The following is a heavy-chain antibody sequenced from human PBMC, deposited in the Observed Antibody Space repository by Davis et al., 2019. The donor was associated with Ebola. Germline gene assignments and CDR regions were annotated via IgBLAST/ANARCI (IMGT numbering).Heavy chain of an antibody. CDR2: INHSGST. J-gene: IGHJ4*02. Sequence: MPSETLSLTCAVYGGSFSGYYWSWIRQPPGKGLEWFGEINHSGSTYYNPSLKSRVTISVDTSKNQFSLKLSSVTAADTAVYYCARQRKVPDYWGQGTLVTVSS. V-gene: IGHV4-34*01. D-gene: IGHD4/OR15-4a*01. CDR3: ARQRKVPDY. CDR1: GGSFSGYY.